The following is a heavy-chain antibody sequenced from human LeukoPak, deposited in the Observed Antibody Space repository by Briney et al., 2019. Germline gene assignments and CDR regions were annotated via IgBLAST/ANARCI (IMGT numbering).Heavy chain of an antibody. CDR2: ISAYNGNT. Sequence: ASVKVSCKASGYSFTSYGISWVRQAPGQGLEWMGWISAYNGNTNYAQKLQGRVTMTTDTSTSTAYMELRSLRSDDTAVYYCARGFFLLGSDYGDYGYWGQGTLVTVSS. J-gene: IGHJ4*02. CDR3: ARGFFLLGSDYGDYGY. D-gene: IGHD4-17*01. V-gene: IGHV1-18*01. CDR1: GYSFTSYG.